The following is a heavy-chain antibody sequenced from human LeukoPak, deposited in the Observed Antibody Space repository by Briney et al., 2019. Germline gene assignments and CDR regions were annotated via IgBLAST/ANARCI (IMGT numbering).Heavy chain of an antibody. V-gene: IGHV4-4*07. CDR1: GGSISSYY. J-gene: IGHJ4*02. CDR3: ARLGATKKYFDWFSLDY. CDR2: IYTSGST. Sequence: SETLSLTCTVSGGSISSYYWSWIRQPAGKGLEWIGRIYTSGSTNYNPSLKSRVTMSVDTSKNQFSLKLSSVTAADTAVYYCARLGATKKYFDWFSLDYWGQGTLVTVSS. D-gene: IGHD3-9*01.